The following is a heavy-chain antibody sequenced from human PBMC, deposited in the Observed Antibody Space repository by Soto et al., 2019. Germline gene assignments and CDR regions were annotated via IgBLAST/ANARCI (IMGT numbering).Heavy chain of an antibody. J-gene: IGHJ6*02. CDR3: ARGGLHRSGYEYYYYYYGLDV. V-gene: IGHV3-7*03. Sequence: EGQLVESGGGLVQPGESLRLSCAASGFTFNSYWMSWVRQAPGKGLEWVAKVQQDGSEKYYVDSVKGRFTISRDNAKNSVYLQMNSLRVEDTAVYYCARGGLHRSGYEYYYYYYGLDVWGQGTTVTVAS. CDR2: VQQDGSEK. D-gene: IGHD5-12*01. CDR1: GFTFNSYW.